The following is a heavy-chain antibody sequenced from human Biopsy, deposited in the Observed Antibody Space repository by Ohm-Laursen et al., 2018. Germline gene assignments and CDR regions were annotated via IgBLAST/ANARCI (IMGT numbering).Heavy chain of an antibody. J-gene: IGHJ6*02. CDR3: ARATNSTGWPYYYFYGMDV. CDR2: IYYSGST. D-gene: IGHD2/OR15-2a*01. V-gene: IGHV4-59*01. Sequence: SETLSLTCAVSGGSISSDYWSWIRQTPGKGLEWIGYIYYSGSTNYNPSLKSRVTISVDTSKNQFSLSLNSVTAADTAVYYWARATNSTGWPYYYFYGMDVWGQGTTVTVSS. CDR1: GGSISSDY.